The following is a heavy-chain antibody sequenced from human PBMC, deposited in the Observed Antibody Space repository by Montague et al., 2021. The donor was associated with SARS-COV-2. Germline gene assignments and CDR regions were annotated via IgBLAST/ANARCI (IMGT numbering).Heavy chain of an antibody. Sequence: SLRLSCAVSGFTFTSYAMSWVRQAPGKGLEWASGIVDSDSSTHYADSVKGRFTISRDNSKNMVYLQMNSLRAEDTAVYYCARGVITPDYWGQGTLVTVSS. J-gene: IGHJ4*02. V-gene: IGHV3-23*01. D-gene: IGHD2-21*01. CDR3: ARGVITPDY. CDR1: GFTFTSYA. CDR2: IVDSDSST.